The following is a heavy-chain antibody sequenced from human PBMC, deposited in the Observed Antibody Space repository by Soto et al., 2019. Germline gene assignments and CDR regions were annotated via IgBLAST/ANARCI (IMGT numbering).Heavy chain of an antibody. CDR2: ISYDGSNK. V-gene: IGHV3-30-3*01. D-gene: IGHD2-15*01. CDR1: GFTFSSYA. Sequence: GGSLRLSCAASGFTFSSYAMHWVRQAPGKGLEWVAVISYDGSNKYYADSVKGRFTISRDNSKNTLYLQMNSLRAEDTAVYYCAREGIVVVVAASYGMDVWGQGTTVTVSS. J-gene: IGHJ6*02. CDR3: AREGIVVVVAASYGMDV.